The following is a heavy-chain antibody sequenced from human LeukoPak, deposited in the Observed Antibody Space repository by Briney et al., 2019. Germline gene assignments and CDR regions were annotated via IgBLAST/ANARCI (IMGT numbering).Heavy chain of an antibody. J-gene: IGHJ4*02. D-gene: IGHD2-15*01. CDR3: TSGFCTAARCYSSGGDY. Sequence: GGSLRLSCAASGFTSSDHYIDWVRQAPGKGLEWVGRIRNKANSYTTDYAASVKGRFSISRDDSENSVYLQMNNLKTEDTAVFYCTSGFCTAARCYSSGGDYWGQGALVTVSS. CDR2: IRNKANSYTT. V-gene: IGHV3-72*01. CDR1: GFTSSDHY.